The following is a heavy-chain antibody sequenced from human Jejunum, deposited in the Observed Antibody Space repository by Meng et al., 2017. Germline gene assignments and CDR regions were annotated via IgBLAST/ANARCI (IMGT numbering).Heavy chain of an antibody. CDR3: ARGELLWDY. CDR2: MDYRGST. J-gene: IGHJ4*02. D-gene: IGHD2-2*01. V-gene: IGHV4-30-4*01. Sequence: VQLKAPGRGLVKLSQTLSLTCTGSGDSISSDEYFWSWIRQPPGKGLEWIGYMDYRGSTFYNPSLKSRVTISVDTSKNQFSLKLSSVTAADTAVYFCARGELLWDYWGQGTLVTVSS. CDR1: GDSISSDEYF.